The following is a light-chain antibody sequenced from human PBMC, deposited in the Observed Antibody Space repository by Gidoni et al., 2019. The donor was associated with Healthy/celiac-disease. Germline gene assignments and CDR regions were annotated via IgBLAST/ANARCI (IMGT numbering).Light chain of an antibody. Sequence: DIVLTQSPATLSLSPGERATLPCRASQSVSSYLAWYQQKPGQAPRLLIYDASNRATGIPARFSGRGSGTDFTLTISSLEPEDFAVYYCQQRSNWPLTFGGGTKVEIK. V-gene: IGKV3-11*01. CDR2: DAS. CDR1: QSVSSY. CDR3: QQRSNWPLT. J-gene: IGKJ4*01.